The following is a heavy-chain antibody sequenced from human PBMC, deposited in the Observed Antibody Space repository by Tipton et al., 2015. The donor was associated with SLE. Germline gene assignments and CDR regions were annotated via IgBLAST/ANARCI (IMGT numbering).Heavy chain of an antibody. Sequence: LRLSCTVSGGSISSYYWSWIRQPPGKGLEWIGYIYYSGSTNYNPSLKSRVTMSVDTSKNQFSLKLSAVTAADTAVYYCARGSGYGYGDDAFDIWGQGTMVTASS. J-gene: IGHJ3*02. D-gene: IGHD5-18*01. CDR2: IYYSGST. V-gene: IGHV4-59*01. CDR3: ARGSGYGYGDDAFDI. CDR1: GGSISSYY.